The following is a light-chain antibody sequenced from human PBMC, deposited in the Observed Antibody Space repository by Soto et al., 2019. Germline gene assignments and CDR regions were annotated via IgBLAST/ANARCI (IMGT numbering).Light chain of an antibody. Sequence: QSVLTQPPSVSGAPGQRVTISCTGSSSNIGAGYDVHWYQQLPGTAPKLLIYGNSNRPSGVPDRFSGSKSGTSASLAITGLQAEDEADYHCQSYDTSLSGYVEFGGGTKLTVL. CDR1: SSNIGAGYD. CDR3: QSYDTSLSGYVE. J-gene: IGLJ2*01. V-gene: IGLV1-40*01. CDR2: GNS.